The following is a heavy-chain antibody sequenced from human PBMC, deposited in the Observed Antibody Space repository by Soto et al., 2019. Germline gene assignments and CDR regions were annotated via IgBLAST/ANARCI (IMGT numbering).Heavy chain of an antibody. CDR2: VSAFKGNT. Sequence: ASVKVSCKASGYSFTRYDINWVRQAPGQGLEWMGWVSAFKGNTKYAQRLQGRVTMTTDTSTSTAYLELSSLISEDTAVYYCARPKDYDDCLDLWGQGTLVTVSS. CDR3: ARPKDYDDCLDL. CDR1: GYSFTRYD. V-gene: IGHV1-18*01. D-gene: IGHD3-22*01. J-gene: IGHJ4*02.